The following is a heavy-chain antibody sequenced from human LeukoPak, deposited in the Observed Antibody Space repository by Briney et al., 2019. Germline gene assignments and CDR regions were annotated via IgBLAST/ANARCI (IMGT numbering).Heavy chain of an antibody. D-gene: IGHD1-26*01. J-gene: IGHJ4*02. Sequence: GASVKVSCKASGYTFTGYYMHWVRQAPGQGLEWMGWINPNSGGTNYAQKFQGRVTMTRDMSTSTVYMELSSLRSEDTAVYYCARGDGIVGATNPPYFDYWGQGTLVTVSS. V-gene: IGHV1-2*02. CDR3: ARGDGIVGATNPPYFDY. CDR2: INPNSGGT. CDR1: GYTFTGYY.